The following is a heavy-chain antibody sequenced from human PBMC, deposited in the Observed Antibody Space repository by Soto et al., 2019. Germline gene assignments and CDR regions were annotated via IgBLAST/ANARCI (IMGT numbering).Heavy chain of an antibody. D-gene: IGHD3-3*01. J-gene: IGHJ6*02. V-gene: IGHV1-58*01. CDR2: IVVGSGNT. Sequence: SVKVSCKASGFTFTSSAVQWVRQARGQRLEWIGWIVVGSGNTNYAQKFQERVTITRDTSTSTAYMELSSLRSEDTAVYYCAAASKGFLEWLYYYYYGMYVWGQGTTVTVSS. CDR1: GFTFTSSA. CDR3: AAASKGFLEWLYYYYYGMYV.